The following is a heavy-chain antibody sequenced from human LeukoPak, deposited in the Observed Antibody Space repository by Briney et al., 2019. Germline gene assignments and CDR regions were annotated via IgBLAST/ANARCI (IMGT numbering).Heavy chain of an antibody. D-gene: IGHD1-1*01. Sequence: SETLSLTCTVSGGSISSSSYYWGWIRQPPGKGLEWIGSIYYSGGTYYNPSLTSRVTISVDTSKNQFSLKLSSVTAADTAVYYCASSSGWNEDNWFDPWGQGTLVTVSS. V-gene: IGHV4-39*01. CDR3: ASSSGWNEDNWFDP. J-gene: IGHJ5*02. CDR2: IYYSGGT. CDR1: GGSISSSSYY.